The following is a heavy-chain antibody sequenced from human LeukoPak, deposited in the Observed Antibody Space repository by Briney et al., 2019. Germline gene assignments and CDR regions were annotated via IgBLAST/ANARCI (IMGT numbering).Heavy chain of an antibody. CDR1: GFTFDDYA. J-gene: IGHJ5*02. CDR3: AKDQYQLLYGWFDP. V-gene: IGHV3-9*01. D-gene: IGHD2-2*02. Sequence: GGSLRLPCAASGFTFDDYAMHWVRQAPGKGLEWVSGISWNSGSIGYADSVKGRFTISRDNAKNSLYLQMNSLRAEDTALYYCAKDQYQLLYGWFDPWGQGTLVTVSS. CDR2: ISWNSGSI.